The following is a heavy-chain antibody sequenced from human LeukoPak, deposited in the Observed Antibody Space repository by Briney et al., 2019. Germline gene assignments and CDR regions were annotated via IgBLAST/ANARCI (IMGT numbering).Heavy chain of an antibody. CDR1: GFTFITYS. V-gene: IGHV3-48*01. J-gene: IGHJ6*03. Sequence: GGSLRLSCAASGFTFITYSMNWVRQAPGKGLEWVSYISSRGSSIYYGDSVKGRFTISLDNAKNSLYLQMNSLRVEDTAVYYCARDLVSYYNYYMVVWGKGTTVTVSS. CDR3: ARDLVSYYNYYMVV. D-gene: IGHD3-16*01. CDR2: ISSRGSSI.